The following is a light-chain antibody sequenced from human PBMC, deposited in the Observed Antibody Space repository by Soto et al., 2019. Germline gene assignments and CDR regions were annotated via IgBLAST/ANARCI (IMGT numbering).Light chain of an antibody. V-gene: IGLV2-23*01. Sequence: QSALTQPASVSGSPGQSITISCTGTSSDVGTYDLVSWYQHHPGAAPKLIIYEATRRPSGISNRFSGSKSGNTASLTISGLQAEDEADYYCGAWDDSLSGWVFGGGTKLTVL. J-gene: IGLJ3*02. CDR1: SSDVGTYDL. CDR3: GAWDDSLSGWV. CDR2: EAT.